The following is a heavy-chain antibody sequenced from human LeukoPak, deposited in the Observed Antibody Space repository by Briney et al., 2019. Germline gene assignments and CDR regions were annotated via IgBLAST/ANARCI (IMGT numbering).Heavy chain of an antibody. CDR3: AKDAGGYSSSWHIDY. Sequence: GGSLRLSCAASGFTFSSYGMHWVRQAPGKGPEWVAVISYDGSNKYYADSVKGRFTISRDNSKNTLYLQMNSLRAEDTAVYYCAKDAGGYSSSWHIDYWGQGTLVTVSS. CDR1: GFTFSSYG. CDR2: ISYDGSNK. J-gene: IGHJ4*02. V-gene: IGHV3-30*18. D-gene: IGHD6-13*01.